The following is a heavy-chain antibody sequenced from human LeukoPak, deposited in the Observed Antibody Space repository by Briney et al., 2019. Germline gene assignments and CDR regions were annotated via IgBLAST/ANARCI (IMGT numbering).Heavy chain of an antibody. CDR2: ISSRGTTI. CDR3: ARDWDSGYDTYYFDY. D-gene: IGHD5-12*01. J-gene: IGHJ4*02. CDR1: GFTLSGYE. V-gene: IGHV3-48*03. Sequence: PGGSLRLSCAASGFTLSGYEMNWVRQAPGKGLEWVSYISSRGTTIYYADSVKGRFTISRDNAKNSLYLQMNSLRAEDTAVYYCARDWDSGYDTYYFDYWGQGTLVTVSS.